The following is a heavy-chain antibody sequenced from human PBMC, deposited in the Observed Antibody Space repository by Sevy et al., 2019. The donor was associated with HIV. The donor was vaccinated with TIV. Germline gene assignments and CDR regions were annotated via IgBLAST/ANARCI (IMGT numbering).Heavy chain of an antibody. Sequence: GGSLRLSCAASGFTFNVYEMNWVRQAPGKGLEWVSYISSGFSKSYADSVKGRFTISRDNTKNSLYLQMNSLRAEDTAVYYCTNYVHYWGQVTLVTVSS. V-gene: IGHV3-48*03. CDR1: GFTFNVYE. CDR2: ISSGFSK. CDR3: TNYVHY. J-gene: IGHJ4*02.